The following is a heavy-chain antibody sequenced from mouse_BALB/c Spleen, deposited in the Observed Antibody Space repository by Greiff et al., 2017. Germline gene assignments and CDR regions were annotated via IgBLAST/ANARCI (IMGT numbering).Heavy chain of an antibody. Sequence: QVTLKVSGPGLLQPSQTLSLTCSFSGFSLSASGMGVGWIRHPSGEGLEWLADIWLDDNKYYNPSLKSRLTISKDTSSNHVFHKITSVDTAATATYYCARRAWAYYDYAMDYWGQGTSVTVSS. CDR3: ARRAWAYYDYAMDY. V-gene: IGHV8-5*01. CDR2: IWLDDNK. J-gene: IGHJ4*01. D-gene: IGHD2-10*01. CDR1: GFSLSASGMG.